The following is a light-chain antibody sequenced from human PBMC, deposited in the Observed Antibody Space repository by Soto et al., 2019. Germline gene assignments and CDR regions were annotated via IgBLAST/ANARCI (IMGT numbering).Light chain of an antibody. CDR2: EVT. CDR3: RSYTSSTDSV. V-gene: IGLV2-14*01. CDR1: TSDFGFYNY. Sequence: QSLLTQAASVSGSPGQSSTISCTGTTSDFGFYNYVSWYQHHPGKAPKLLIYEVTNRHSGVSNRFSGSTSGNTASLTISGLQAEDEADYYRRSYTSSTDSVFGTGTKVTVL. J-gene: IGLJ1*01.